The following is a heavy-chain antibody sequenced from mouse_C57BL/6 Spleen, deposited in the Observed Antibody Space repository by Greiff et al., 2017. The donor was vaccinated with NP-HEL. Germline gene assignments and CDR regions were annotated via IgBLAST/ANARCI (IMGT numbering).Heavy chain of an antibody. CDR1: GYTFTSYW. CDR2: IHPNSGST. D-gene: IGHD1-1*01. CDR3: AREDYGSSSYFDY. V-gene: IGHV1-64*01. Sequence: VQLQQPGAELVKPGASVKLSCKASGYTFTSYWMHWVKQRPGQGLEWIGMIHPNSGSTNYNEKFKSKATLTVDKSSSTAYMQLSSLTSEDSAVYYCAREDYGSSSYFDYWGQGTTLTVSS. J-gene: IGHJ2*01.